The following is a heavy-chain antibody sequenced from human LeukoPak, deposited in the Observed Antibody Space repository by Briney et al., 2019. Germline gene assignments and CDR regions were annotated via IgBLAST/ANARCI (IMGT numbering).Heavy chain of an antibody. J-gene: IGHJ4*02. CDR1: GFTFNSHW. V-gene: IGHV3-7*01. Sequence: PGGSLRLSCAASGFTFNSHWMHWVRQAPGKGLEWVTNIRQDGGAKYYVDSVKGRFTISRGNAKNSLYLQMNSLRAEDTGVYYCATSSDAPANMWGQGTLVTVSS. CDR3: ATSSDAPANM. CDR2: IRQDGGAK. D-gene: IGHD2-2*01.